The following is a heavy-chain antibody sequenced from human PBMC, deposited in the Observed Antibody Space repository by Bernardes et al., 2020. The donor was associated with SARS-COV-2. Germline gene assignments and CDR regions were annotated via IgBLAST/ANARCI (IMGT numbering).Heavy chain of an antibody. J-gene: IGHJ4*02. D-gene: IGHD6-6*01. CDR1: GFSLSTSGVG. V-gene: IGHV2-5*02. CDR3: AHYIGTRPGDY. Sequence: SGPTLVKPTQTLTLTCTFSGFSLSTSGVGVGWIRQPPGRAPEWLALIYWDDDKRYSPSLKSRLTVTKDSSKNQVVLTMTNMDPVDTATYYCAHYIGTRPGDYWGQGTLVTVSS. CDR2: IYWDDDK.